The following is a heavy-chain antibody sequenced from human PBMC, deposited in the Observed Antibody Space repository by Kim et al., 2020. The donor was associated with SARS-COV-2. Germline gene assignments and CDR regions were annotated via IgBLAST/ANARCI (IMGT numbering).Heavy chain of an antibody. V-gene: IGHV3-15*01. D-gene: IGHD1-26*01. Sequence: AATVKGRFTISKDDSKNTLYLQMNSLKTEDTAVYYCTTDYGIVGALGRGVWGQGTTVAVSS. CDR3: TTDYGIVGALGRGV. J-gene: IGHJ6*02.